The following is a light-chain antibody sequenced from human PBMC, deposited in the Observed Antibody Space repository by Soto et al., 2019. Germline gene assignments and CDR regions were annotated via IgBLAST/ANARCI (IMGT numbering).Light chain of an antibody. CDR3: QHYNNWHPWT. J-gene: IGKJ1*01. V-gene: IGKV3-15*01. Sequence: EIVMTQSPATLSVSPGERATLSCRASQSVSSNLAWYQQKPGQAPRLLIYGASTRATGIPARFSGSGSGTAFPLTLSSMQSEDFAVYYCQHYNNWHPWTFGQGTKVEIK. CDR2: GAS. CDR1: QSVSSN.